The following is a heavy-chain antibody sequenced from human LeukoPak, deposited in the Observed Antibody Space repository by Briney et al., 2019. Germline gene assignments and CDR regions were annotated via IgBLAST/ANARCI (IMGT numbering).Heavy chain of an antibody. V-gene: IGHV1-69*05. CDR1: GGTFISYA. J-gene: IGHJ5*02. CDR3: ATYKITMVRGVIRDNWFDP. CDR2: IIPISGTA. Sequence: SVKVSCTASGGTFISYAISWVRQAPGQGLEWMGGIIPISGTANYAQKFQGRVTITTDESTSTAYMELSSLRSEDTAVYYCATYKITMVRGVIRDNWFDPWGQGTLVTVSS. D-gene: IGHD3-10*01.